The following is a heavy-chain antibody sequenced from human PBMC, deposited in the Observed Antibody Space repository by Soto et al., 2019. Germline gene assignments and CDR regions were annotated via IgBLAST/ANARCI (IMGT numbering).Heavy chain of an antibody. V-gene: IGHV3-7*05. CDR3: ARDGSSSWYSYYYNGMDV. J-gene: IGHJ6*02. Sequence: EVQLVESGGGLVQPGGSLRLSCAASGFTFSSYWMSWVRQAPGKGLEWVANINQDGSEKFYVDSVKGRFTISRDNAKKSLNLQMNTLRVEDTAVYYCARDGSSSWYSYYYNGMDVWGQGTTVTVSS. CDR2: INQDGSEK. D-gene: IGHD6-13*01. CDR1: GFTFSSYW.